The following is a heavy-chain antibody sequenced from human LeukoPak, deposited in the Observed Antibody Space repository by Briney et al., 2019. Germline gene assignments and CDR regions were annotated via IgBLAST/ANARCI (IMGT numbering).Heavy chain of an antibody. Sequence: ASVKVSCKASGYTFTSYGISWVRQAPGQGVEWMGWISAYNGNTDYAQKLQGRVTMTTDTSTSTAYMELRSLRSDDTAVYYCARVGGYCSGGSCLQNFDYWGQGTLVTVSS. J-gene: IGHJ4*02. D-gene: IGHD2-15*01. CDR3: ARVGGYCSGGSCLQNFDY. V-gene: IGHV1-18*01. CDR1: GYTFTSYG. CDR2: ISAYNGNT.